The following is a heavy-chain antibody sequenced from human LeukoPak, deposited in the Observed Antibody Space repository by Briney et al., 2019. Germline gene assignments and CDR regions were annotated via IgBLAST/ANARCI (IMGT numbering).Heavy chain of an antibody. D-gene: IGHD2-2*02. J-gene: IGHJ4*02. Sequence: ASVKASCKASGYTFTGYYMHWVRQAPGQGLEWMGWINPNSGGTNYAQKFQGRVTMTRDTSISTAYMELSRLRSDDTAVYYCASHCSTSCYSDYWGQGTLVTVSS. CDR2: INPNSGGT. CDR1: GYTFTGYY. CDR3: ASHCSTSCYSDY. V-gene: IGHV1-2*02.